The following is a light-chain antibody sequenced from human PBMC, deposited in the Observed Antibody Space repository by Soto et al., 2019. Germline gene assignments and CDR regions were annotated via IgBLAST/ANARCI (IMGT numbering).Light chain of an antibody. V-gene: IGLV2-23*02. J-gene: IGLJ1*01. CDR2: EVS. CDR1: SSDVVSYNL. CDR3: CSYAGTLYV. Sequence: QSALTQPASVSGSPGQSITISCTGTSSDVVSYNLVSWYQQHPGKAPELMIYEVSKRPSGVSNRFSGSKSGNTASLTIPGLQAEDEADYYCCSYAGTLYVFGTGTKLTVL.